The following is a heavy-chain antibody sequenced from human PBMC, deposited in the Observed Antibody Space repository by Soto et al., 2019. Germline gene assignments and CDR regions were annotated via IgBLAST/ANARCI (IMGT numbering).Heavy chain of an antibody. D-gene: IGHD3-10*01. CDR3: ARDSGLGYYYYGMDV. CDR1: GGTFSSYA. J-gene: IGHJ6*02. V-gene: IGHV1-69*13. Sequence: GASVKVSCKASGGTFSSYAISWVRQAPGQGLEWMGGIIPIFGTANYAQKFQGRVTITADESTSTAYMELSSLRSEDTAVYYCARDSGLGYYYYGMDVWGQGTTVTVSS. CDR2: IIPIFGTA.